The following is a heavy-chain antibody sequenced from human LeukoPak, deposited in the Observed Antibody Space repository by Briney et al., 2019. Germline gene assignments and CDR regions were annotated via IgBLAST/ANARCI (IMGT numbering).Heavy chain of an antibody. Sequence: ASVKVSFQASGYPFSSHGISWVRQAPGQGLEWMGWISAYNGNTNYAQKLQGRVTMTTDTSTSTAYMELRSLRSDDTAVYYCARPSSGNFDYWGQGTLVTVSS. D-gene: IGHD3-10*01. CDR2: ISAYNGNT. CDR1: GYPFSSHG. J-gene: IGHJ4*02. CDR3: ARPSSGNFDY. V-gene: IGHV1-18*01.